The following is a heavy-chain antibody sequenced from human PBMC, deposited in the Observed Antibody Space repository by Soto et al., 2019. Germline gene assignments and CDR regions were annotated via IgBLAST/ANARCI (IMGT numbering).Heavy chain of an antibody. CDR3: ARDLWGYCGTDCYPLDV. CDR1: GGCINRYD. Sequence: SETLSLTCTVPGGCINRYDCSWIRLSPGKGLEWIGYMYNTGSTVYNPPFKSRVTISVDTSKNQCSLKLNSVTAADTAVYYCARDLWGYCGTDCYPLDVWGQGTTVT. CDR2: MYNTGST. V-gene: IGHV4-59*01. J-gene: IGHJ6*02. D-gene: IGHD2-21*02.